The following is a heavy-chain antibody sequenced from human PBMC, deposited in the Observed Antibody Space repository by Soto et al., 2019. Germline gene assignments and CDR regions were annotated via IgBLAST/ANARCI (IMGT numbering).Heavy chain of an antibody. D-gene: IGHD2-21*01. CDR1: GGGNLRDYR. Sequence: QVQLVQSGAEVKEPGSSVKVSCKASGGGNLRDYRTTWVRRAPGQGLEWMGGIIPKLGPANYAQNFQGRVTITADESTNTVYMELRSLRSDDTAVYYCARGGDVYNFGAVYWGQGTPVTVSS. CDR3: ARGGDVYNFGAVY. CDR2: IIPKLGPA. J-gene: IGHJ4*02. V-gene: IGHV1-69*01.